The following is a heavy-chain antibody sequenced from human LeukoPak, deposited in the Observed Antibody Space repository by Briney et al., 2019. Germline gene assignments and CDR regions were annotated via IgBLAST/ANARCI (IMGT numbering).Heavy chain of an antibody. V-gene: IGHV4-4*07. Sequence: SETLSLTCTVSGGSISSYDWSWIRQPAGKGLAYIGRIYSSGSTNYNPSLMSRVTMSVDTSKIQVSLRLSSVTAADTAVYYCARRDSSGWYFDHWGQGTLVTVSS. D-gene: IGHD6-19*01. CDR3: ARRDSSGWYFDH. CDR1: GGSISSYD. CDR2: IYSSGST. J-gene: IGHJ4*02.